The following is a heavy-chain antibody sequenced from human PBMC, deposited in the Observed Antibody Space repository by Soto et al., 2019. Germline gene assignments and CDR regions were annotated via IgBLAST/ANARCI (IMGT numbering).Heavy chain of an antibody. V-gene: IGHV4-39*01. D-gene: IGHD4-4*01. J-gene: IGHJ6*03. CDR1: GGSISSSSYY. CDR3: ARHLPEGYSNYVPYYYYYYYMDV. Sequence: SETLSLTCTVSGGSISSSSYYWGWIRQPPGKGLEWIGSIYYSGSTYYNPSLKSRVTISVDTSKNQFSLKLSSVTAADTAVYYCARHLPEGYSNYVPYYYYYYYMDVWGKGTTVTVSS. CDR2: IYYSGST.